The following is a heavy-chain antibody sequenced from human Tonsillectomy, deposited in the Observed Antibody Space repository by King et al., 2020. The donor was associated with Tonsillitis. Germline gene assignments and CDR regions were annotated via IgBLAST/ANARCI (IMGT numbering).Heavy chain of an antibody. Sequence: VQLQESGPGLVKPSETLSLTCTVSGGSISSYYWSWIRQPPGKGLEWIGYIYNIGSTYYNASLKCRVTISVDTSKNQFSLKLSSVTAADTAVYYCARITPGYCSGGSCYSSSYFDNWGQGTLVTVSS. D-gene: IGHD2-15*01. CDR3: ARITPGYCSGGSCYSSSYFDN. CDR2: IYNIGST. V-gene: IGHV4-59*01. CDR1: GGSISSYY. J-gene: IGHJ4*02.